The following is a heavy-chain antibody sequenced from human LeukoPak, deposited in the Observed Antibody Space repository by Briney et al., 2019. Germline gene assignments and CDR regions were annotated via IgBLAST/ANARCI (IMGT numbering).Heavy chain of an antibody. J-gene: IGHJ6*03. CDR1: GFTFSNFA. CDR3: ARGNYMDV. V-gene: IGHV3-30-3*01. Sequence: GGSLRLSCAASGFTFSNFAMHWVRQAPGKGLEWVALISYDGTNKYYADSLKGRFTVSRDNSKNTLYLQVNSLRAEDTAVYYCARGNYMDVWGKGTTVTVSS. CDR2: ISYDGTNK.